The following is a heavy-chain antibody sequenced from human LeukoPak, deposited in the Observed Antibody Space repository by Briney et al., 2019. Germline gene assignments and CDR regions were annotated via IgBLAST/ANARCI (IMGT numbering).Heavy chain of an antibody. CDR3: AVQPYSSGWYGSFDY. V-gene: IGHV4-59*01. Sequence: PSETLSLTCTVSGGSISSYYWSWIRQPPGKGLEWIGYIYYSGSTNYNPSLKSRVTISVDTSKNQFSLKLSSVTAADTAVYYCAVQPYSSGWYGSFDYWGQGTLVTVSS. CDR1: GGSISSYY. CDR2: IYYSGST. D-gene: IGHD6-19*01. J-gene: IGHJ4*02.